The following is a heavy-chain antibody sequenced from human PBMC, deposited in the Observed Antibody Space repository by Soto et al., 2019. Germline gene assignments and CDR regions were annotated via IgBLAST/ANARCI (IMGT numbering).Heavy chain of an antibody. CDR1: GFTFSSYG. Sequence: QVQLVESGGGVVQPGRSLRLSCAASGFTFSSYGMHWVRQAPGKGLEWVAVIWYDGSNKYYADSVKGRFTISRDNSKNTMDLQMNSLSTEDTAVYYCAREGDGYSSGWYDYWGQGTLVTVSS. J-gene: IGHJ4*02. V-gene: IGHV3-33*01. CDR3: AREGDGYSSGWYDY. CDR2: IWYDGSNK. D-gene: IGHD6-19*01.